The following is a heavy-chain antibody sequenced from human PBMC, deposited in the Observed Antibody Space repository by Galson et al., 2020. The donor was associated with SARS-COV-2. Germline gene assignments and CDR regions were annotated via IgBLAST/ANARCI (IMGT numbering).Heavy chain of an antibody. J-gene: IGHJ4*02. CDR3: AKRDDSSGYPYYFDY. CDR1: GFTFSNYA. V-gene: IGHV3-23*01. CDR2: IGGSGGST. D-gene: IGHD3-22*01. Sequence: GGSLRLSCAASGFTFSNYAMSWVRQAPGTGLEWVSAIGGSGGSTYYADSVKGRFTISRDNSKNTLYLQMNSLRAEDTAVYYCAKRDDSSGYPYYFDYWGQGTLVTVSS.